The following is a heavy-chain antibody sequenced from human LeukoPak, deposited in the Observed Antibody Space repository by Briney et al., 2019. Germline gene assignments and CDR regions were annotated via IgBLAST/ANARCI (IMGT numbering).Heavy chain of an antibody. V-gene: IGHV3-72*01. CDR2: TRNKANSYTT. D-gene: IGHD2-2*01. CDR3: ARDLAMPYLNAFDI. CDR1: GFTFSDHY. Sequence: GGSLRLSCAASGFTFSDHYMDWVRQAPGKGLEWVGRTRNKANSYTTEYAASAKGRFTFSRDDSKNSLYLQMNSLKTEDTAVYYCARDLAMPYLNAFDIWGQGTMVTVSS. J-gene: IGHJ3*02.